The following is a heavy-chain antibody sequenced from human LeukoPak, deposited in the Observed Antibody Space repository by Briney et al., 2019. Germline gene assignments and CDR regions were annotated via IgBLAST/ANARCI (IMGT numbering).Heavy chain of an antibody. CDR1: GGSISSSSYY. J-gene: IGHJ2*01. D-gene: IGHD3-10*01. V-gene: IGHV4-39*07. Sequence: PSETLSLTCTVSGGSISSSSYYWGWLRQPPGKGLEWIGSIYYSGSTYYNPSLKSRVTISVDTSKNQFSLKLSSVTAADTAVYYCASPTLYYGSGSYYHWYFDLWGRGTLVTVSS. CDR3: ASPTLYYGSGSYYHWYFDL. CDR2: IYYSGST.